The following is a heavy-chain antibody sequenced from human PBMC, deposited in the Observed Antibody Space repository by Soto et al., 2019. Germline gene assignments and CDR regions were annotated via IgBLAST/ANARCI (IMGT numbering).Heavy chain of an antibody. CDR3: ARDPHDYGDYSPFDY. D-gene: IGHD4-17*01. V-gene: IGHV1-69*06. CDR1: GGTFSSYA. Sequence: SVKVSCKASGGTFSSYAISWVRQAPGQGLEWMGGIIPIFGTANYAQKFQGRVTITADKSTSTAYMELSSLRSEDTAVYYCARDPHDYGDYSPFDYWGQGTLVTVSS. CDR2: IIPIFGTA. J-gene: IGHJ4*02.